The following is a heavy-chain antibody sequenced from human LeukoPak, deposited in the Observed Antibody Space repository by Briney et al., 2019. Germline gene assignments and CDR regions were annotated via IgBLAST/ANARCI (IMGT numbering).Heavy chain of an antibody. CDR2: ISGSGGST. CDR1: GFTFSGYA. V-gene: IGHV3-23*01. Sequence: GGSLRLSCAVSGFTFSGYAMSWVRQAPGKGLEWVSGISGSGGSTYYADSVKGRFTIFRDNSKNTLYLQMNSLRAEDTAVYYCAKSATSSSSSCDYWGQGTLVTVSS. D-gene: IGHD2-2*01. J-gene: IGHJ4*02. CDR3: AKSATSSSSSCDY.